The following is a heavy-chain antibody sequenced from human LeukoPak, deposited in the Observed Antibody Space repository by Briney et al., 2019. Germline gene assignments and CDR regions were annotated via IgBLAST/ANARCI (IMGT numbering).Heavy chain of an antibody. Sequence: ASVKVSCKASGYTFTDHYMHWVRQAPGQGLEWMGWINPNSGGTNYAQKFQGRVTMTRDTSISTAYMELSSLRSDDTAMYYCARSYSGFGYALHDYWGQGTLVTVSS. CDR3: ARSYSGFGYALHDY. CDR2: INPNSGGT. J-gene: IGHJ4*02. CDR1: GYTFTDHY. V-gene: IGHV1-2*02. D-gene: IGHD1-26*01.